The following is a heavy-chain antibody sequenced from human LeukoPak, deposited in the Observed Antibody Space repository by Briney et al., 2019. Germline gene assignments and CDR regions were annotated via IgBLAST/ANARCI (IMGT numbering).Heavy chain of an antibody. V-gene: IGHV3-30*18. CDR2: ISYDGSNK. CDR1: GFTFSSYG. J-gene: IGHJ6*03. CDR3: AKDGQWIQHYYYYYYMDV. Sequence: GGSLRLSCAASGFTFSSYGMHWVRQAPGKGLEWVAVISYDGSNKYYADSVKGRFTISRDNSKNTLYLQMNSLRAEDTAVYYCAKDGQWIQHYYYYYYMDVWGKGTTVTVSS. D-gene: IGHD2-2*03.